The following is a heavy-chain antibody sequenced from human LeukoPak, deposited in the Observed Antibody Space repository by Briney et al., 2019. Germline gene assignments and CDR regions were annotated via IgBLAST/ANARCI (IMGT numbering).Heavy chain of an antibody. J-gene: IGHJ4*02. CDR1: GGSITSSSSY. Sequence: KTSETLSLTCTVSGGSITSSSSYWGWVRQPPGKGPEWIGSIYYSGLTYDNPSLKSRVSISVDPAKNHFSLKVTSVTAADTAVYYCASGTFDDYGGYDRGDYFDHWGQGTLVTVSS. CDR2: IYYSGLT. V-gene: IGHV4-39*02. CDR3: ASGTFDDYGGYDRGDYFDH. D-gene: IGHD4-17*01.